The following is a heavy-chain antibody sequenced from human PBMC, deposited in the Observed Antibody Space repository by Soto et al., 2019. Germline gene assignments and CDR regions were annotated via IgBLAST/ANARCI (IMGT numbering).Heavy chain of an antibody. D-gene: IGHD1-7*01. CDR2: ISSSSSYI. CDR1: GFTFSSYS. J-gene: IGHJ4*02. CDR3: ARDHGTVTGTTLGY. Sequence: GGSLRLSCAASGFTFSSYSMNWVRQAPGKGLEWVSSISSSSSYIYYADSVKGRFTISRDNAKNSLYLQMNSLRAEDTAVYYCARDHGTVTGTTLGYWGQGTLVTVSS. V-gene: IGHV3-21*01.